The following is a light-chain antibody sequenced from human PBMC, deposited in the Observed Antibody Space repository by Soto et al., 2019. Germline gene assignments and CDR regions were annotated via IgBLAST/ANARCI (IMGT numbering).Light chain of an antibody. CDR3: CSYAGSYTSYNYV. CDR1: SSDVGGYNY. CDR2: DVS. Sequence: QSALTQPRSVSGSPGQSVTISCTGTSSDVGGYNYVSWYQQHPGKAPKLMIYDVSKRPSGVPDRFSGSKSGNTASLTISGLQAEDEADYYCCSYAGSYTSYNYVFGTGTKLTVL. J-gene: IGLJ1*01. V-gene: IGLV2-11*01.